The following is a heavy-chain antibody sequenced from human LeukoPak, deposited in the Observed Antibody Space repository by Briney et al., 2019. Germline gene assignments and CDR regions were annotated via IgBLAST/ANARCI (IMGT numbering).Heavy chain of an antibody. D-gene: IGHD3-22*01. J-gene: IGHJ5*02. V-gene: IGHV3-74*01. CDR2: INSDGINT. CDR3: ARDLGQYYDTSDNWFDP. Sequence: GGSLRLSCAASGFTFSNYWMHWVRQAPGKGLVWVSCINSDGINTSYADSVKGRFTISRDNAKNTLNLQMNSLRAEDTAVYYCARDLGQYYDTSDNWFDPWGQGTLVTVSS. CDR1: GFTFSNYW.